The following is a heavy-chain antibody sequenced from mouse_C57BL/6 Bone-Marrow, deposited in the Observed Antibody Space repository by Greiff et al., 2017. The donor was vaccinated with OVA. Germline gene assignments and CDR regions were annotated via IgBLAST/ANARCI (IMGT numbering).Heavy chain of an antibody. D-gene: IGHD2-14*01. CDR3: SRQGGNYAMDY. CDR2: ISSGGSYT. J-gene: IGHJ4*01. V-gene: IGHV5-6*01. Sequence: EVQLMESGGDLVKPGGSLKLSCAASGFTFSSYGMSWVRQTPDKRLEWVATISSGGSYTYYPDSVKGRFTISRDNAKNTLYLQMSSLKSEDTAMYYCSRQGGNYAMDYWGQGTSVTVSS. CDR1: GFTFSSYG.